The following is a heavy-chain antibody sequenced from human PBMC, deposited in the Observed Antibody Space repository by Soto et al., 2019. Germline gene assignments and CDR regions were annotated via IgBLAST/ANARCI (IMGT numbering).Heavy chain of an antibody. V-gene: IGHV4-30-2*01. CDR2: IYHSGST. Sequence: LSLTCAVSGGSISSGGYSWSWVRQPPGKGLEWIGYIYHSGSTYYNPSLKSRVTISVDRSKNQFSLKLSSVTAADTAVYYCARTLGICSSTSCYRRGNWFDPWGQGTLVTVYS. CDR3: ARTLGICSSTSCYRRGNWFDP. J-gene: IGHJ5*02. CDR1: GGSISSGGYS. D-gene: IGHD2-2*02.